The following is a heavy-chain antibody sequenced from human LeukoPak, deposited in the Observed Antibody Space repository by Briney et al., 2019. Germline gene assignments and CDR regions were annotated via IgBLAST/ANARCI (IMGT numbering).Heavy chain of an antibody. D-gene: IGHD2-2*01. CDR1: GYTFTSYG. CDR3: ATDRHCTSNTCPGRGFDP. V-gene: IGHV1-18*01. CDR2: ISAYNGNT. J-gene: IGHJ5*02. Sequence: ASVKVSCNASGYTFTSYGFSWVRQAPGQGLEWMGWISAYNGNTNYAQKLQGRVTMTTDTSTSTAYMELRSLRSDDTAVYYCATDRHCTSNTCPGRGFDPWGQGTLVTVSS.